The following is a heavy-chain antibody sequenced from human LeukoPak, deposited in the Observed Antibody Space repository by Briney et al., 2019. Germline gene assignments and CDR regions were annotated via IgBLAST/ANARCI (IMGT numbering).Heavy chain of an antibody. CDR3: ARSRAFNSGAFDP. J-gene: IGHJ5*02. D-gene: IGHD1-26*01. CDR1: GVSISSYY. CDR2: IYYSGST. V-gene: IGHV4-59*01. Sequence: SETLSLTCTVSGVSISSYYWSWIRQPPGKGLEWIGYIYYSGSTNYNPSLRSQVTISVDTSKNQFSLRLNSVTAADTAVYYCARSRAFNSGAFDPWGQGSLVTVSS.